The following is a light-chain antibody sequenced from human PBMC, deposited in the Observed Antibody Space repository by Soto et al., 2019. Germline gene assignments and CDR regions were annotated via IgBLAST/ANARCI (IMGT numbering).Light chain of an antibody. Sequence: QSALTQPASVSGSPGQSITISCTGTSSDVGGYNYVSWYQQHPGKAPNLMIYDVSNRPSGVSNRFSGYKSSNTASLTISGLHAEDEADYYCSSYTSSSTLVFGGGTKLTVL. V-gene: IGLV2-14*01. CDR2: DVS. CDR1: SSDVGGYNY. J-gene: IGLJ2*01. CDR3: SSYTSSSTLV.